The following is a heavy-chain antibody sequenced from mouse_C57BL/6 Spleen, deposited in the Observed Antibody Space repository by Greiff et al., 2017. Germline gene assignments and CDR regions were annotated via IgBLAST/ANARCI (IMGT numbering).Heavy chain of an antibody. Sequence: VQLQQSGPELVKPGASVKISCKASGYAFSSSWMNWVKQRPGKGLERIGRIYPGDGDTNYNGKFKGKATLTADKSSSTAYMQLSSLTSEDSAVYFCARNPDGRGAMDYWGQGTSVTVSS. J-gene: IGHJ4*01. CDR1: GYAFSSSW. CDR2: IYPGDGDT. V-gene: IGHV1-82*01. CDR3: ARNPDGRGAMDY.